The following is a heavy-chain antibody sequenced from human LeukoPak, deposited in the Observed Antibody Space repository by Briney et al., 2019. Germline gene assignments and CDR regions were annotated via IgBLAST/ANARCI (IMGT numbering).Heavy chain of an antibody. CDR2: IYHTGRT. CDR3: AAQHYDHLWGTYRLDS. V-gene: IGHV4-39*01. CDR1: GGSIGSSSYY. J-gene: IGHJ4*02. D-gene: IGHD3-16*02. Sequence: TSSETLSLTCAVSGGSIGSSSYYWAWIRQPPGKGLEWIGSIYHTGRTHHDPSLKSRVTISVDTSESQFSLKLHSVTAADTAVYYCAAQHYDHLWGTYRLDSWGRGALVTVSS.